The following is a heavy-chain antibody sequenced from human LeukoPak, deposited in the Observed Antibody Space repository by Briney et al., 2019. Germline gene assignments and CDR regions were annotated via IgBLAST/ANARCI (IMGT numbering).Heavy chain of an antibody. J-gene: IGHJ4*02. D-gene: IGHD5-24*01. CDR1: GGSFSGYY. V-gene: IGHV4-34*01. CDR3: ARGLGVATIFFDY. Sequence: PSETLSLTCAVYGGSFSGYYWSWIRQPPGKGLEWIGEINHSGSTNYNPSLKSRVTISVDTSKNQFSLKLSSVTAADTAVYYCARGLGVATIFFDYWGQGTLVTVSS. CDR2: INHSGST.